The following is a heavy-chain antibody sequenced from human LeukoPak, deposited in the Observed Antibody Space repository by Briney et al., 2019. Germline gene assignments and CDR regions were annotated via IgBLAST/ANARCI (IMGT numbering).Heavy chain of an antibody. D-gene: IGHD3-16*02. Sequence: VASVKVSCKASGYTFTSYYMHWVRQAPGQGLEWMGRINPNSGGTNYAQKFQGRVTMTRDTSISTAYMELSRLRYDDTAVYYCARDKYYDYVWGSYRPDYWGQGTLVTVSS. CDR1: GYTFTSYY. CDR2: INPNSGGT. V-gene: IGHV1-2*06. CDR3: ARDKYYDYVWGSYRPDY. J-gene: IGHJ4*02.